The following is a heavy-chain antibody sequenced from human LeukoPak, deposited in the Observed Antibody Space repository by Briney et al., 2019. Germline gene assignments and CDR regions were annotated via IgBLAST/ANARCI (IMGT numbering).Heavy chain of an antibody. CDR3: ARGYAYYFDY. J-gene: IGHJ4*02. CDR2: IYYSGST. Sequence: PSETLSLTCTVSGGSIGSSSYYWGWIRQPPGKGLEWIGSIYYSGSTYYNPSLKSRVTISVDTSKNQFSLKLSSVTAADTAVYYCARGYAYYFDYWGQGTLVTVSS. D-gene: IGHD3-22*01. V-gene: IGHV4-39*07. CDR1: GGSIGSSSYY.